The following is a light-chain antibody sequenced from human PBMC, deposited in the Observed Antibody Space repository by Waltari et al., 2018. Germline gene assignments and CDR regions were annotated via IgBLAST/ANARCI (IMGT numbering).Light chain of an antibody. CDR1: SSDVGGYNY. CDR3: SSYTSSSTYV. Sequence: QSALTQPASVSGSPGQSITISCTGTSSDVGGYNYVSWYQQHPVKAPKPMIYDVSKRPSGVSNRFSGSKSGNTASLTISGLQAEDEADYYCSSYTSSSTYVFGTGTKVTVL. CDR2: DVS. J-gene: IGLJ1*01. V-gene: IGLV2-14*01.